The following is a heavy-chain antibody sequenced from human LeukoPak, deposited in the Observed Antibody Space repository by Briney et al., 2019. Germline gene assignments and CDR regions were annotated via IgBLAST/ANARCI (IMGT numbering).Heavy chain of an antibody. Sequence: PSETLSLTCTVSGGSISSGGYYWSWIRQHPGKGLEWIGYIYYSGSTYYNPSLKSRVTISVDTSKNQFSLKLSSVTAADTAVYYCARAYGSGSYFFDYWGQGTLVTVSS. J-gene: IGHJ4*02. V-gene: IGHV4-31*03. CDR1: GGSISSGGYY. CDR3: ARAYGSGSYFFDY. CDR2: IYYSGST. D-gene: IGHD3-10*01.